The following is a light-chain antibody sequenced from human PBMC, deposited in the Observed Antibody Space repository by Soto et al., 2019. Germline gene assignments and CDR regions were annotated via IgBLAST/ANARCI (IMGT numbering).Light chain of an antibody. CDR2: GAT. V-gene: IGKV3-20*01. Sequence: EIVLTQSPGTLSLSPGERATLSCRASQSVYRGYLAWYQQKPGQAPRLLIYGATSRATGIPDRFSGSGSGTDFHLTITRLEPEDFVVYYCQQYGNSPPYTFGQGTKLEIK. J-gene: IGKJ2*01. CDR3: QQYGNSPPYT. CDR1: QSVYRGY.